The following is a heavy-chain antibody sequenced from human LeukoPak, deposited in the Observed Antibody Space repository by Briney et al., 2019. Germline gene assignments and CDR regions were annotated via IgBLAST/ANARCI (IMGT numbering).Heavy chain of an antibody. CDR2: ISAYNGNT. D-gene: IGHD6-13*01. Sequence: ASVKVSCKASGYTFTNYDITWVRQAPGQGLEWMRWISAYNGNTNYAQKLQGRVTMTTDTSTSTAYMELRSLRSDDTAVYYCARDPGTSYYYYGMDVWGQGTTVTVSS. CDR3: ARDPGTSYYYYGMDV. CDR1: GYTFTNYD. V-gene: IGHV1-18*01. J-gene: IGHJ6*02.